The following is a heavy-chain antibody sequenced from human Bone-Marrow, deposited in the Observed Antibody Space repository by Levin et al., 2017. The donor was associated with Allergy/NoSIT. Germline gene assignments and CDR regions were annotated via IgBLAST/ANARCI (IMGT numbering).Heavy chain of an antibody. Sequence: GGSLRLSCAASGFTVSSNYMSWVRQAPGKGLEWVSVIYSGGSTYYADSVKGRFTISRDNSKNTLYLQMNSLRAEDTAVYYCARDYDNHDAFDIWGQETMVTVSS. J-gene: IGHJ3*02. CDR2: IYSGGST. D-gene: IGHD3-3*01. V-gene: IGHV3-53*01. CDR3: ARDYDNHDAFDI. CDR1: GFTVSSNY.